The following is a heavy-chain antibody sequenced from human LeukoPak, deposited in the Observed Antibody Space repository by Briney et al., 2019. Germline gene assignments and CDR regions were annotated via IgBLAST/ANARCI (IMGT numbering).Heavy chain of an antibody. V-gene: IGHV3-7*05. Sequence: PGGSLRLSCAASGFTFSSYWMSWVRQAPGKGLEWVANIKQDGSDKYYVDSAKGRFTISRDNAENSLSLQMNSLRAEDTAVYYCARKSSYGFAWGQGTLVTVSS. CDR3: ARKSSYGFA. CDR1: GFTFSSYW. CDR2: IKQDGSDK. J-gene: IGHJ4*02. D-gene: IGHD5-18*01.